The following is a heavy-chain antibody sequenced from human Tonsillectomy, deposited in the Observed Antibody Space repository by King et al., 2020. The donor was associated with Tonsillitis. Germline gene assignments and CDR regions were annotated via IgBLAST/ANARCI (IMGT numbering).Heavy chain of an antibody. J-gene: IGHJ6*03. D-gene: IGHD1-7*01. CDR1: GYY. CDR2: INHSGST. Sequence: GYYWSWIRQPPGKGLEWIGEINHSGSTNYNPSLKSRGTISVDTSKKQFSLKLSSVTASDTAVYYCARGLMELRARYYYYYMDVWGKRTTVNVSS. V-gene: IGHV4-34*01. CDR3: ARGLMELRARYYYYYMDV.